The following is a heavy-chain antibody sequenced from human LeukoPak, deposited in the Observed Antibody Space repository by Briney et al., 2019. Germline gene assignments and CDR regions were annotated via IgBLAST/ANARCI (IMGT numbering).Heavy chain of an antibody. CDR3: AKDYDFWSGSRFDY. CDR1: GFTFSSYA. V-gene: IGHV3-30*18. CDR2: ISYDGSNK. Sequence: PGGSLRLSCAASGFTFSSYAMSWVRQAPGKGLEWVAVISYDGSNKYSADSVKGRFTISRDNSKNTLYLQMNSLRAEDTAVYYCAKDYDFWSGSRFDYWGQGTLVTVSS. D-gene: IGHD3-3*01. J-gene: IGHJ4*02.